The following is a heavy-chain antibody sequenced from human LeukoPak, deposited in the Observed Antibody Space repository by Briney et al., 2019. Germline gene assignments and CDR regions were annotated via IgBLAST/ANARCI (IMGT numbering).Heavy chain of an antibody. J-gene: IGHJ3*02. CDR3: ARLADDAFGI. CDR1: GGSISSYY. CDR2: IYYSGST. Sequence: SETLSLTCTVSGGSISSYYWSWIRQPPGKGLEWIGYIYYSGSTNYNPSLKSRVTISVDTSKNQFSLKLSSVTAADTAVYYCARLADDAFGIWGQGTMVTVSS. V-gene: IGHV4-59*08.